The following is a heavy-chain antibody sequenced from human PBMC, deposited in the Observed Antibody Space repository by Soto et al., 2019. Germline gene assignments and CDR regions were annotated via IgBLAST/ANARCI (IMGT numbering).Heavy chain of an antibody. J-gene: IGHJ4*02. CDR3: AKDLHYDILTGGKDY. CDR2: ISYDGSNK. CDR1: GFTFSNY. V-gene: IGHV3-30*18. D-gene: IGHD3-9*01. Sequence: QVQLVEPGGGVVQPGRSLRLSCAASGFTFSNYMHWVRQAPGKGLEWVAVISYDGSNKYYADSVKGRFTISRDNSKNTLYLQMNSLRADDTAVYYCAKDLHYDILTGGKDYWGQGTLVTVSS.